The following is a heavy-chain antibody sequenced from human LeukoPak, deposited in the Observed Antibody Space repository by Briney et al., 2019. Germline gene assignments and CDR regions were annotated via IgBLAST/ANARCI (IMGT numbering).Heavy chain of an antibody. CDR1: GFTVSSNY. D-gene: IGHD3-10*01. J-gene: IGHJ4*02. Sequence: SGGSLRLSCAASGFTVSSNYMSWVRQAPGKGLEWVSVIYSGGSTYYVDSVKGRLTISRDNSKNTLYLQMNSLRAEDTAVYYCARGGELLWFGEFSYYFDYWGQGTLVTVSS. CDR2: IYSGGST. CDR3: ARGGELLWFGEFSYYFDY. V-gene: IGHV3-53*01.